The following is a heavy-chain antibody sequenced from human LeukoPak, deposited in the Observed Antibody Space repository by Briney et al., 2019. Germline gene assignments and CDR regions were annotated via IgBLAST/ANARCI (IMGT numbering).Heavy chain of an antibody. Sequence: SQTLSLTCAISGDSVSSNSAAWNWIRQSPSRGLEWLARTYYRSKWYNDYAVSVKSRITINPDTSKNQFSLQLNSVTPEDTAVYYCARGGIAVAGNNWFDPWGQGTLVTVSS. D-gene: IGHD6-19*01. CDR2: TYYRSKWYN. CDR3: ARGGIAVAGNNWFDP. V-gene: IGHV6-1*01. CDR1: GDSVSSNSAA. J-gene: IGHJ5*02.